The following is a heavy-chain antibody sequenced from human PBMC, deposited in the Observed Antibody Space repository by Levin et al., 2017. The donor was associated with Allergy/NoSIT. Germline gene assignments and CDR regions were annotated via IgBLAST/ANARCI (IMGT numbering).Heavy chain of an antibody. CDR1: GFTFSSYA. CDR3: VNPGGSWRFDY. D-gene: IGHD6-13*01. CDR2: ISSNGGST. V-gene: IGHV3-64D*06. Sequence: GGSLRLSCSASGFTFSSYAMHWVRQAPGKGLEYVSAISSNGGSTYYADSVKGRFTISRDNSKNTLYLQMSSLRAEDTAVYYCVNPGGSWRFDYWGQGTLVTVSS. J-gene: IGHJ4*02.